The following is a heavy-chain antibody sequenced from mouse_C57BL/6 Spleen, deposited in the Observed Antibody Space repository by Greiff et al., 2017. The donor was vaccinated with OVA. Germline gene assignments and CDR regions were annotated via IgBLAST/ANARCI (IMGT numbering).Heavy chain of an antibody. CDR3: ARDPIYYYGSSLDY. J-gene: IGHJ2*01. CDR2: ISYDGSN. CDR1: GYSITSGYY. Sequence: EVQLQESGPGLVKPSQSLSLTCSVTGYSITSGYYWNWIRQFPGNKLEWMGYISYDGSNNYNPSLKNRISITRDTSKNQFFLKLNSVTTEDTATYYCARDPIYYYGSSLDYWGQGTTLTVSS. D-gene: IGHD1-1*01. V-gene: IGHV3-6*01.